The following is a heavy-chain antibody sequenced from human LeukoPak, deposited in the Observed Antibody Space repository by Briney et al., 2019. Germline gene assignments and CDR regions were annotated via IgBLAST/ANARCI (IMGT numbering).Heavy chain of an antibody. J-gene: IGHJ6*02. V-gene: IGHV7-4-1*02. Sequence: GASVKVSCKPSGYTFNKYAINWVRQAPGQGLEWMGWINTNTGNPSYARDFTGRFVFSLDTSVSTAYLQISSLKAEDTAVYYCARDHYGDYDKGGFHYYYGMDVWGQGTTVTISS. CDR3: ARDHYGDYDKGGFHYYYGMDV. CDR1: GYTFNKYA. CDR2: INTNTGNP. D-gene: IGHD4-17*01.